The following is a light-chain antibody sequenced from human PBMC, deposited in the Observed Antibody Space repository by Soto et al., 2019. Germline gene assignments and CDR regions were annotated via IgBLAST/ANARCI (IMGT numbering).Light chain of an antibody. V-gene: IGLV1-36*01. CDR2: YDD. CDR3: AAWDDSLNGVV. J-gene: IGLJ2*01. CDR1: SSNIGNNA. Sequence: QSVLTQSPSVSEAPRQRVTISCSGSSSNIGNNAVNWYQQLPGKAPKLLIYYDDLLPSGVSDRFSGSKSGTSASLAISGLQSEDEADYYSAAWDDSLNGVVFGGGTKLTVL.